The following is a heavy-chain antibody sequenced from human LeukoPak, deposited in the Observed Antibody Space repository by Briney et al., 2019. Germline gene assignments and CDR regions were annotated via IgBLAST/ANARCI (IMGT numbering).Heavy chain of an antibody. D-gene: IGHD2-2*01. J-gene: IGHJ4*02. CDR3: AKHPERIVVVPAALTIDY. CDR1: GFTFSSYA. Sequence: PGGSLRLSCAASGFTFSSYAIHWVRQAPGKGLEWVAVISFDGTDAFYADSVKGRFTISRDNSKNTLYLQMNSLRAEDTAVYYCAKHPERIVVVPAALTIDYWGQGTLVTVSS. CDR2: ISFDGTDA. V-gene: IGHV3-30*04.